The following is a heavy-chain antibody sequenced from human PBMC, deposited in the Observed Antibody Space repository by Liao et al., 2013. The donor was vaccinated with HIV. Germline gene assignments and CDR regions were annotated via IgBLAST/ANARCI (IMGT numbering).Heavy chain of an antibody. CDR2: LHSSGRT. Sequence: QVHLQESGPGLVKPSQTLSLTCSVSGGSINSVSSYWTWIRQPAGKGLEWIGHLHSSGRTNYNPSLRGRVTISVDASRSQFSLQLNSVTAADTAVYFCARDMPGGGAKSDFWAEGTLVTVSS. J-gene: IGHJ4*02. CDR1: GGSINSVSSY. D-gene: IGHD2-2*01. V-gene: IGHV4-61*02. CDR3: ARDMPGGGAKSDF.